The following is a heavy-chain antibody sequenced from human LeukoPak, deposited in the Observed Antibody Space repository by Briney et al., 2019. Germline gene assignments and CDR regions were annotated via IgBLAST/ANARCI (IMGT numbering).Heavy chain of an antibody. CDR2: IRSKANSYAT. V-gene: IGHV3-73*01. Sequence: GGSLRLSCAASGFTFSNYGMSWVRQASGKGLGWVGRIRSKANSYATAYAASVKGRFTISRDDSKNTAYLQMNSLKTEDTAVYYCTRHFSDYWGQGTLVTVSS. CDR3: TRHFSDY. CDR1: GFTFSNYG. J-gene: IGHJ4*02.